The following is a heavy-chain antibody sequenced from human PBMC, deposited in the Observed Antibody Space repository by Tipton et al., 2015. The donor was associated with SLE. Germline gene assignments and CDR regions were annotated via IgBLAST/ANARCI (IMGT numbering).Heavy chain of an antibody. Sequence: GLVKPSQTLSLTCAISGDSVSSNSAAWNWIRQSPSRGLEWLGRTYYRSKWYNDYAVSVKSRITINPDTSKNQFSLKLSSVTAADTAVYYCARGVVGAMDGYYYGMDVWGQGTTVTVSS. V-gene: IGHV6-1*01. J-gene: IGHJ6*02. CDR2: TYYRSKWYN. D-gene: IGHD1-26*01. CDR1: GDSVSSNSAA. CDR3: ARGVVGAMDGYYYGMDV.